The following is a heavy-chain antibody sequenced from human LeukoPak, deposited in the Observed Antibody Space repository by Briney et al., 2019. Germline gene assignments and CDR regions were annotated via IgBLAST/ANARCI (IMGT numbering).Heavy chain of an antibody. Sequence: PSETLSLTCAVSGGSISTYYWSWIRQPPGKGLEWIGYIYYSASTNYTPSLKSRVTISVDTSKNQFSLKLSSVTAADTAVYYCARASSGYYPIDYWGQGTLVTVSS. CDR2: IYYSAST. CDR1: GGSISTYY. CDR3: ARASSGYYPIDY. J-gene: IGHJ4*02. D-gene: IGHD3-22*01. V-gene: IGHV4-59*01.